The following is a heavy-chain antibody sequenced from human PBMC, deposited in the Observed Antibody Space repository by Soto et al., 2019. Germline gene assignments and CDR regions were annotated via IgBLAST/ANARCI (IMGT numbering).Heavy chain of an antibody. CDR2: ISGSGGNT. CDR3: AKSITARPFDY. V-gene: IGHV3-23*01. J-gene: IGHJ4*02. CDR1: GFTFSSYA. D-gene: IGHD6-6*01. Sequence: GGSLRLSCAASGFTFSSYAMSWVRQAPGKGLEWVSAISGSGGNTYYADSVKGRSTISRDNSKNTLYLQMNSLRAEDTAVYYCAKSITARPFDYWGQGALVTVSS.